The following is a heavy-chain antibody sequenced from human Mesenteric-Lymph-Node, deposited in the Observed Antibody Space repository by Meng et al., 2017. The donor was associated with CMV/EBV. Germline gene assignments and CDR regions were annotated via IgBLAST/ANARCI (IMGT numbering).Heavy chain of an antibody. Sequence: GGSLRLSCAASGFTFRSCDMNWVRQAPGKGLEWVAVISHDGSNKNYADSVKGRFTISRDTSKNTLYLQMSTLRVDDTALYYCARDKVPAAPYYYGMDVWGQGTTVTVSS. J-gene: IGHJ6*02. CDR2: ISHDGSNK. CDR1: GFTFRSCD. D-gene: IGHD2-2*01. CDR3: ARDKVPAAPYYYGMDV. V-gene: IGHV3-30*03.